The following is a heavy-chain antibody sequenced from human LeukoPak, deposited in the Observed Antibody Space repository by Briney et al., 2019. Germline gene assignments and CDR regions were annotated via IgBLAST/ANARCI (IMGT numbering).Heavy chain of an antibody. CDR3: AKDAGYYDSSGYSAFDI. J-gene: IGHJ3*02. Sequence: PGGSLRLSCAASGFTFSSYGMHWVRQAPGKGLEWVAFIRYDGSNKYYADSVKGRFTISRDNSKNTLYLQMNSLRAEDTAVYYCAKDAGYYDSSGYSAFDIWGQGTMVTVSS. CDR2: IRYDGSNK. D-gene: IGHD3-22*01. V-gene: IGHV3-30*02. CDR1: GFTFSSYG.